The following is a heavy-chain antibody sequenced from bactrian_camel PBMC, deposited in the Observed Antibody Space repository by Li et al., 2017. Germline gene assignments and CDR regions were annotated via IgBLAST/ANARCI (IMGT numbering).Heavy chain of an antibody. CDR1: GYRYDTYC. CDR3: AQAARYCSHRMTMITSNFEM. J-gene: IGHJ4*01. D-gene: IGHD4*01. V-gene: IGHV3S26*01. CDR2: IDSDGDT. Sequence: HVQLVESGGGSVQAGGSLRLSCAAPGYRYDTYCMGWFRQAPGKAREGIAVIDSDGDTAYAESMKDRFTISVDNAKNTLYLQMNSLKPEDTAMYYCAQAARYCSHRMTMITSNFEMWGQGTQVTVS.